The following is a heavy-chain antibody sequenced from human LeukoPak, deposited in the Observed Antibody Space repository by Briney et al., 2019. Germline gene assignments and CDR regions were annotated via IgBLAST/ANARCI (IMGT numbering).Heavy chain of an antibody. CDR1: GFTFSTYG. Sequence: GGSLRLSCAASGFTFSTYGMHWVRQAPGKGLEWVSYISSSSSTIYYADSVKGRFTISRDNAKNSLYLQMNSLRAEDTAVYYCARGRSLFDYWGQGTLVTVSS. D-gene: IGHD3-16*02. J-gene: IGHJ4*02. CDR2: ISSSSSTI. V-gene: IGHV3-48*04. CDR3: ARGRSLFDY.